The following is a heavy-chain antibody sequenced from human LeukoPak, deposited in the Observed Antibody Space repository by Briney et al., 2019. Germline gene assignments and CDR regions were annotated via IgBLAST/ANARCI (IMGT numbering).Heavy chain of an antibody. Sequence: PSETLSLTCNVSGGSISDYYWSWIRQPPGKGLEWLGYVYYTGTTNYNPSLTSRVTMSVDTSKNQFSLKLTSVTAADTAIYFCAAGLSGSGNYYNGDWFDPWGQGTLVTVSS. J-gene: IGHJ5*02. CDR1: GGSISDYY. CDR3: AAGLSGSGNYYNGDWFDP. V-gene: IGHV4-59*01. D-gene: IGHD3-10*01. CDR2: VYYTGTT.